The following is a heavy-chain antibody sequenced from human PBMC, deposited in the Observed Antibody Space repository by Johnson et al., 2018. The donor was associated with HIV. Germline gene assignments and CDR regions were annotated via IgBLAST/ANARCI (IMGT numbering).Heavy chain of an antibody. Sequence: QVQLVESGGGLVQPGGSLRLSCAASGFTFSDYYMSWIRQAPGKGLEWVSSISSSGSTIYYADSVKGRFTISRATSKDTLYLKMTSLRREDTAVYYCARGRKDIAAVDGLDTDGFDMWGQGTMVTVSS. D-gene: IGHD6-13*01. CDR3: ARGRKDIAAVDGLDTDGFDM. J-gene: IGHJ3*02. CDR1: GFTFSDYY. V-gene: IGHV3-11*04. CDR2: ISSSGSTI.